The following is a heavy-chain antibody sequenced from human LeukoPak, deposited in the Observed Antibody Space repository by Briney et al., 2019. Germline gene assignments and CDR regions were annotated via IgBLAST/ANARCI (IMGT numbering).Heavy chain of an antibody. J-gene: IGHJ4*02. CDR3: ARLITGFGPCLFDY. CDR2: INPNSGGT. CDR1: GYTFTGYY. D-gene: IGHD3-10*01. V-gene: IGHV1-2*06. Sequence: GASVKVSCKASGYTFTGYYMHWVRQAPGQGLEWLGRINPNSGGTNCAQKFQGRVTMTRDTSISTAYMELSRLRSDDTAVYYCARLITGFGPCLFDYWGQGTQVTVSS.